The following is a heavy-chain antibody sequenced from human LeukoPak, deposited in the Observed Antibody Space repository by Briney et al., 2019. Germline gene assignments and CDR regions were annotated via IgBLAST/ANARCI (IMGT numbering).Heavy chain of an antibody. CDR1: GFTFSSYA. CDR2: ISASGEST. Sequence: GGSLRLSCAASGFTFSSYAMCWVRQAPGKGREWVSSISASGESTYNADSVRGRFTISRDNSKNTLYLQLNSLRAEDTAIYYCAKGEWGLSYLFDYWGQGTLVIVSS. V-gene: IGHV3-23*01. D-gene: IGHD1-26*01. CDR3: AKGEWGLSYLFDY. J-gene: IGHJ4*02.